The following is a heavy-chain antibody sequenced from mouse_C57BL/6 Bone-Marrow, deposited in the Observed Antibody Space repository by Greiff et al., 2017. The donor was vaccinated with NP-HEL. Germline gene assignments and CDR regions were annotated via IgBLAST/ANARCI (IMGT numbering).Heavy chain of an antibody. Sequence: EVKLEESGGGLVQPGESLKLSCESNEYEFPSHDMSWVRKTPEKRLELVAAINSDGGSTYYPDTMERRFIISRDNTKKTLYLQVSSLRSEDTALYYCARLAGPGWYFDVWGTGTTVTVSS. J-gene: IGHJ1*03. CDR1: EYEFPSHD. CDR2: INSDGGST. CDR3: ARLAGPGWYFDV. V-gene: IGHV5-2*03.